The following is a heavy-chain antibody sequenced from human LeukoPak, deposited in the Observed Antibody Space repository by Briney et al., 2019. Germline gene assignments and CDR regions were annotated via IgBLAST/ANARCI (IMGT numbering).Heavy chain of an antibody. V-gene: IGHV4-30-2*01. Sequence: SETLSLTCAVSGGSISSGGYSWNWIRQPPGEGLEWIGYIYHSGSTYYNPSLKSRVTISVDMSKNQFSLRLSSVTAADTAVYYCSRGPPAKPGTGYYYGMDVWGQGTTVTVSS. CDR3: SRGPPAKPGTGYYYGMDV. CDR2: IYHSGST. J-gene: IGHJ6*02. D-gene: IGHD2-2*01. CDR1: GGSISSGGYS.